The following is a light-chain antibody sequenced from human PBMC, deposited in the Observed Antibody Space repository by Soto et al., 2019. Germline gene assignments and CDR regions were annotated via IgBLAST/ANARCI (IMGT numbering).Light chain of an antibody. CDR3: QQYGGSTRT. Sequence: EIVMTQSPATLSLSPGERATLSCRASQSVTTQLAWYQQKLGRAPRLIIHGASRRATGIPDRISGSGSGTDFTLTISRAEPEDVAVYYCQQYGGSTRTFGQGTRVDIK. CDR2: GAS. CDR1: QSVTTQ. J-gene: IGKJ1*01. V-gene: IGKV3-20*01.